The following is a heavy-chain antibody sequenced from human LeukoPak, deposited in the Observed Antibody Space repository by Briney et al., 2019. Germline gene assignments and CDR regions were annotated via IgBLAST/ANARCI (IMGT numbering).Heavy chain of an antibody. V-gene: IGHV3-21*01. CDR2: ISSSSSYI. Sequence: GGSLRLSCAASGFTFTNYAMSWVRQTPGKGLEWVSSISSSSSYIYYADSVKGRFTISRDNAKNSLYLQMNSLRAEDTAVYYCARRWHGSGMDDWGQGTLVTVSS. CDR1: GFTFTNYA. D-gene: IGHD3-10*01. J-gene: IGHJ4*02. CDR3: ARRWHGSGMDD.